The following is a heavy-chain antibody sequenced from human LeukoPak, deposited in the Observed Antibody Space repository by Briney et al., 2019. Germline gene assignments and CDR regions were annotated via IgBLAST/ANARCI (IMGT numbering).Heavy chain of an antibody. CDR3: ARVKYNDSSGYYLGYFDY. CDR2: IIPIFGTA. CDR1: GGTFSSYA. J-gene: IGHJ4*02. Sequence: SVKVSCKASGGTFSSYAISWVRQAPGQGLEWMGGIIPIFGTANYAQKFQGRVTITTDESTSTAYMELSSLRSEDTAVYYCARVKYNDSSGYYLGYFDYWGQGTLVTVSS. V-gene: IGHV1-69*05. D-gene: IGHD3-22*01.